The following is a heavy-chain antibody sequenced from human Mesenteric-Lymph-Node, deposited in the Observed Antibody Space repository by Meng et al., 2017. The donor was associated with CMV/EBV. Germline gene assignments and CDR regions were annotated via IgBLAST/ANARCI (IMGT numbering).Heavy chain of an antibody. V-gene: IGHV3-23*01. D-gene: IGHD1-1*01. CDR2: IEGTGGKT. CDR3: AKEKGFTGTKNDAFDI. Sequence: FAFSSHARNGVRKAPGKGLEWVSAIEGTGGKTYYADSVKGRFTISRDNPKSTLYLQMNSLRVEDTAVYFCAKEKGFTGTKNDAFDIWGQGTMVTVSS. CDR1: FAFSSHA. J-gene: IGHJ3*02.